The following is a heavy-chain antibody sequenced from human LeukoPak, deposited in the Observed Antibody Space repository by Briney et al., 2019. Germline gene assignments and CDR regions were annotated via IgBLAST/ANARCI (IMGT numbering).Heavy chain of an antibody. CDR2: IYYSGST. CDR1: GGSFSGYY. J-gene: IGHJ6*03. CDR3: ARNYDYVWFELGPSNHYYYMDV. V-gene: IGHV4-34*01. D-gene: IGHD3-16*01. Sequence: SETLSLTCAVYGGSFSGYYWSWIRQPPGKGLEWIGSIYYSGSTYYNPSLKSRVSISVDTSKNQFSLKLSSVTAADTAVYYCARNYDYVWFELGPSNHYYYMDVWGKGTTVTVSS.